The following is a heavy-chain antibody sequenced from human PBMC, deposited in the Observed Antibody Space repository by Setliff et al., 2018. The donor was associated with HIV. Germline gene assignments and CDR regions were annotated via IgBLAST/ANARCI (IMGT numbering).Heavy chain of an antibody. D-gene: IGHD3-3*01. V-gene: IGHV3-30*04. CDR1: GFTFTIYS. Sequence: GGSLRLSCAASGFTFTIYSMHWVRQAPGKGLEWVALISYDGSNEYYADSVKGRFTISRDNSKNTLYLQMNSLRAEDTAVYYCARDPFLAQGFWSGYYSDYWGQGTLVTGSS. CDR3: ARDPFLAQGFWSGYYSDY. J-gene: IGHJ4*02. CDR2: ISYDGSNE.